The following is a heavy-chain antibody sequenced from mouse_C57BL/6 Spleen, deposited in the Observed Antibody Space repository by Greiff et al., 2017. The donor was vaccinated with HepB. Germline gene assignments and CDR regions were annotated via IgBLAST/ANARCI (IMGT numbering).Heavy chain of an antibody. CDR3: ARGGYDYDDRDYYFDY. J-gene: IGHJ2*01. D-gene: IGHD2-4*01. CDR2: ISYDGSN. CDR1: GYSITSCYF. V-gene: IGHV3-6*01. Sequence: DVKLQESGPGLVKPSQSLSLTCSVTGYSITSCYFWNWIRQFPGNQLEWMGYISYDGSNNYNPSLKNRISITRDTSKNQFFLKLNSVTTEDTATYYCARGGYDYDDRDYYFDYWGKGTTLTVSS.